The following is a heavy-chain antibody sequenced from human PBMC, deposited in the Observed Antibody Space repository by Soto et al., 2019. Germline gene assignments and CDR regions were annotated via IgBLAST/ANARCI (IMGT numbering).Heavy chain of an antibody. J-gene: IGHJ6*02. Sequence: NPSETLSLTCAVYGGSFSGYYWTWIRQPPGKGLEWIGDINHSGSTNYNSSLKSRVTISVDTSNKQLSLKLRSVTAADTAVYYCAREEVPQWFTRGYYGMDVWGQGTTVTAP. CDR2: INHSGST. CDR3: AREEVPQWFTRGYYGMDV. CDR1: GGSFSGYY. D-gene: IGHD2-2*01. V-gene: IGHV4-34*01.